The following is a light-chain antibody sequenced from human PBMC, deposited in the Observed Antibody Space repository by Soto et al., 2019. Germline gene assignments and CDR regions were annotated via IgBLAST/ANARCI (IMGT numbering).Light chain of an antibody. CDR2: GAS. CDR1: QSVRNN. CDR3: QQYKNGPRT. J-gene: IGKJ1*01. Sequence: EIVMTQYPATLSVSPGEWAALSCRASQSVRNNLAWYQQRPGQAPRLLIYGASTRATGVPARFSGSGSGTEFTLTISGLQSEDFAIYYCQQYKNGPRTFGQGTKVDI. V-gene: IGKV3-15*01.